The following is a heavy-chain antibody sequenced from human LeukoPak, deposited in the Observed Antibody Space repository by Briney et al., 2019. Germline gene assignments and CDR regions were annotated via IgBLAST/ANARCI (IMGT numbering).Heavy chain of an antibody. Sequence: SETLSLTCAVYGGSFRGYYWSWIRQPPGKGLEWIGEINHSGSTNYNPSLKSRVTISVDTSKNQFSLKLSSVTAADTAVYYCARGRGYSYGSYFDYWGQGTLVTVSS. CDR1: GGSFRGYY. J-gene: IGHJ4*02. V-gene: IGHV4-34*01. D-gene: IGHD5-18*01. CDR2: INHSGST. CDR3: ARGRGYSYGSYFDY.